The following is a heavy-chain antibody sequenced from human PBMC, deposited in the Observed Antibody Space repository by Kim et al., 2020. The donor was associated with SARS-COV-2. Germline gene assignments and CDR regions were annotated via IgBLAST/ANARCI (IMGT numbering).Heavy chain of an antibody. J-gene: IGHJ4*02. V-gene: IGHV3-30-3*01. CDR1: GFTFSSYA. Sequence: GGSLRLSCAASGFTFSSYAMHWVRQAPGKGLEWVAVISYDGSNKYYADSVKGRFTISRDNSKNTLYLQMNSLRAEDTAVYYCAREYDEEADYDILTGFIYGAGVSGIDYWGQGTLVTVSS. D-gene: IGHD3-9*01. CDR3: AREYDEEADYDILTGFIYGAGVSGIDY. CDR2: ISYDGSNK.